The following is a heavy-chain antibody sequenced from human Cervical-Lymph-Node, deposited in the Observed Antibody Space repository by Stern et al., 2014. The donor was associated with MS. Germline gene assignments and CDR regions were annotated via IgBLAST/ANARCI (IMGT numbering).Heavy chain of an antibody. V-gene: IGHV4-61*01. CDR1: GDSVRSGSYY. CDR2: ILHSGSI. CDR3: ARWVTGRQAFWYFDY. J-gene: IGHJ4*02. Sequence: VQLVESGPGLVKPSESLSLTCTVSGDSVRSGSYYWSWIRQPPGKGLEWLGQILHSGSINYSPPLKGRVTISVDTSKNQFSLKLSSVTAADTAVYYCARWVTGRQAFWYFDYWGQGILVTVSS. D-gene: IGHD1-20*01.